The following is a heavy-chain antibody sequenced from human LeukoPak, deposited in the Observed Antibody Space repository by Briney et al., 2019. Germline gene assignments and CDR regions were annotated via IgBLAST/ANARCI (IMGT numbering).Heavy chain of an antibody. J-gene: IGHJ5*02. CDR1: GDSISAAGYS. CDR3: ARSQYGSGFDP. CDR2: LFYRGNP. Sequence: SETLSLTCAVSGDSISAAGYSWNWIRQPPGRELEWIGYLFYRGNPYYNPSLKSRVTILGDMSKNHFSLKLTDVTAADTAVYYCARSQYGSGFDPWGQGILVTVSP. D-gene: IGHD3-10*01. V-gene: IGHV4-30-4*07.